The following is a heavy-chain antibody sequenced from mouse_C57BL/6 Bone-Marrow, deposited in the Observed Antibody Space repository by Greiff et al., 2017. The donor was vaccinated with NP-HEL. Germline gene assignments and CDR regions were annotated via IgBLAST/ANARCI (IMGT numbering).Heavy chain of an antibody. D-gene: IGHD1-3*01. J-gene: IGHJ2*01. CDR3: AWGIYYFDY. CDR1: GYTFTDYY. Sequence: VQLQQSGPELVKPGASVKISCKASGYTFTDYYMNWVKQSHGKSLEWIGDINPNNGGTSYNQKFKGKATLTVDKSSSTAYMELRSLTSEDSAVYYCAWGIYYFDYWGQGTTLTVSS. CDR2: INPNNGGT. V-gene: IGHV1-26*01.